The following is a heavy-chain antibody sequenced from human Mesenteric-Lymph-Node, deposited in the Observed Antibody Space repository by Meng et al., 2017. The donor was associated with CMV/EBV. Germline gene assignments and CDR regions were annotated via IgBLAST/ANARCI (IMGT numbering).Heavy chain of an antibody. Sequence: GSLRLSCTVSGGSISSYYWSWIRQPPGKGLEWIGYIYYSGSTNYNPSLKSRVTISVDTSKNQFSLKLSSVTAADTAVYYCARDQREYYDFWSGYYFWFDPWGQGTLVTVSS. J-gene: IGHJ5*02. CDR1: GGSISSYY. V-gene: IGHV4-59*01. CDR2: IYYSGST. D-gene: IGHD3-3*01. CDR3: ARDQREYYDFWSGYYFWFDP.